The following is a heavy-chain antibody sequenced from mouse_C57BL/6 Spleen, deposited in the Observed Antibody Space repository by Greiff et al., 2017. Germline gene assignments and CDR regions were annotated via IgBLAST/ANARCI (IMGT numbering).Heavy chain of an antibody. CDR1: GYTFTGYW. D-gene: IGHD2-1*01. V-gene: IGHV1-9*01. J-gene: IGHJ3*01. Sequence: VQLQQSGAELMKPGASVKLSCKATGYTFTGYWIEWVKQRPGHGLEWIGEILPGSGSTNYNAKFQGKATLTADTSSNTAYMQLRSLTTEDSAIYYCARVVTRAWFAYWGQGTLVTVSA. CDR3: ARVVTRAWFAY. CDR2: ILPGSGST.